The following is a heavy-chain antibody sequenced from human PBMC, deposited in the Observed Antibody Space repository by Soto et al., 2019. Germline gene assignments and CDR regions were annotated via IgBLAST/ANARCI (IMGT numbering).Heavy chain of an antibody. CDR3: SRQVGSWSDS. V-gene: IGHV3-73*02. CDR2: IRIKANSYAT. D-gene: IGHD1-1*01. J-gene: IGHJ5*01. Sequence: EVQLVESGGGMVQPGGSLKLSCAASGFTFSGSPIHWVRQASGKELEWLGRIRIKANSYATSYAASVKGRFTISRDASMNTAYLQMNSLKTEDTAVYYCSRQVGSWSDSWGQGTLVTVSS. CDR1: GFTFSGSP.